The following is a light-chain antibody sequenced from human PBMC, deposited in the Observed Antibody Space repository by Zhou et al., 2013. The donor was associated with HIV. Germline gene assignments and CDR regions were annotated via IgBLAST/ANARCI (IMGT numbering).Light chain of an antibody. Sequence: EIVLTQSPATLSLPPGERATLSCRASQSVSSYLAWYQQKPGQTPRLLIYDASNRATGIPARFSGSGSGTDFTLTISSLEPEDFAVYYCQQRSSLVTFGGGPRWRS. CDR2: DAS. V-gene: IGKV3-11*01. CDR1: QSVSSY. CDR3: QQRSSLVT. J-gene: IGKJ4*01.